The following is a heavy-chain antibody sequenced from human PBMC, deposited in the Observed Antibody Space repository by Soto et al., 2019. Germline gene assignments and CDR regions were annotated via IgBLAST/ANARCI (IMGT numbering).Heavy chain of an antibody. CDR1: GGSISSHY. D-gene: IGHD4-17*01. J-gene: IGHJ4*02. Sequence: PSETLSLTCTVSGGSISSHYWSWIRQPPGKGLEWIGYIYYSGSTNYNPSLKSRVTISVDTSKNQFPLKLSSVTAADTAVYYCARHTPYGDPDYWGQGTLVTVSS. V-gene: IGHV4-59*08. CDR3: ARHTPYGDPDY. CDR2: IYYSGST.